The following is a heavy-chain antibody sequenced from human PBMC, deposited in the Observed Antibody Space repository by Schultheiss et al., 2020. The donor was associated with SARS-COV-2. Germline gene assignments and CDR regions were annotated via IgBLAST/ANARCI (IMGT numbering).Heavy chain of an antibody. V-gene: IGHV1-18*01. CDR3: AGDYDFWSGYSAWVLGMDV. CDR2: ISGYNGNT. D-gene: IGHD3-3*01. CDR1: GYTFSNYG. Sequence: ASVKVSCKASGYTFSNYGISWVRQAPGQGLEWMGWISGYNGNTNYAQKLQGRVTMTTVTSTSTVYMELRSLRSDDTAVYYCAGDYDFWSGYSAWVLGMDVWGQGTTVTVSS. J-gene: IGHJ6*02.